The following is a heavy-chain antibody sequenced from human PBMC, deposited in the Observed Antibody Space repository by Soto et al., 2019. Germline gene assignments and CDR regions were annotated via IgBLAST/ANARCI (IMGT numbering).Heavy chain of an antibody. CDR3: ARAYPPDNYDCNGNYFGGWFAL. CDR1: GYTFTGYD. J-gene: IGHJ5*02. V-gene: IGHV1-2*02. D-gene: IGHD3-22*01. Sequence: ASVKVSCRASGYTFTGYDMHWVRQAPGQGLEWTGWINPNSGGTNYAQKFQGRVTMTRDTSISTAYMELSRLRFDDTAVYYCARAYPPDNYDCNGNYFGGWFALWGQGTLVTVYS. CDR2: INPNSGGT.